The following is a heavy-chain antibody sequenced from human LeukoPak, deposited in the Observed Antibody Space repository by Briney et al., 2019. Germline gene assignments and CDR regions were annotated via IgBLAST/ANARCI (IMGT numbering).Heavy chain of an antibody. V-gene: IGHV3-30*03. Sequence: GGSLRLSCAVSGFTIGNHGMHWVRQAPGKGLEWVAMISHDGKSQYYVDSVKGRLTISRDNAKNTLYLQMNSLRAEDTAVYYCTRDLDGSGSYHWFDPWGQGTLVTVSS. CDR3: TRDLDGSGSYHWFDP. D-gene: IGHD3-10*01. CDR1: GFTIGNHG. CDR2: ISHDGKSQ. J-gene: IGHJ5*02.